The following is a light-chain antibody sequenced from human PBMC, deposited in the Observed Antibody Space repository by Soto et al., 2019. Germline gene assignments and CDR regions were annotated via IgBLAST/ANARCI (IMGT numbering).Light chain of an antibody. CDR1: QSLLYGAGYMY. CDR3: MQTLPTPYT. V-gene: IGKV2-28*01. CDR2: LGS. Sequence: DLVMTQSPLSLPVTPGEPASISCRSSQSLLYGAGYMYVDWYLQKPGQPPQLLIFLGSNRAPGVPDRFSGSVSGTDFTLKISRVETEDLGVYYCMQTLPTPYTFGQGTKLEIK. J-gene: IGKJ2*01.